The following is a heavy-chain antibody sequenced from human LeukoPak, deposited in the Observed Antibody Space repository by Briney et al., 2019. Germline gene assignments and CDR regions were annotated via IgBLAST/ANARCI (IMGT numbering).Heavy chain of an antibody. J-gene: IGHJ4*02. V-gene: IGHV3-7*01. CDR2: IKQDGSEK. CDR1: GFTFSSYW. Sequence: PGGSLRLSCAASGFTFSSYWMSWVRQAPGKGLEWVANIKQDGSEKYYVDSVKGRFTISRDNAKNSLYLQMNSLRAEDTAVYYCARFSVNSSGYLDYWGQGTLVTVSS. CDR3: ARFSVNSSGYLDY. D-gene: IGHD3-22*01.